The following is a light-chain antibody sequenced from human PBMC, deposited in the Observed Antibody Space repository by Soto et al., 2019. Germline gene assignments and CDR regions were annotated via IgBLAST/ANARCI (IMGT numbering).Light chain of an antibody. CDR3: HQRSNWLT. Sequence: EIVLKQSPATLSLSPGERATLSCRASQSVSSYLAWYQQNPGQAPRLLIYDASNRATGIPARFRGSGSGTDFTLTISSLETEDFAVYYCHQRSNWLTFGGGTKVEIK. CDR2: DAS. CDR1: QSVSSY. J-gene: IGKJ4*01. V-gene: IGKV3-11*01.